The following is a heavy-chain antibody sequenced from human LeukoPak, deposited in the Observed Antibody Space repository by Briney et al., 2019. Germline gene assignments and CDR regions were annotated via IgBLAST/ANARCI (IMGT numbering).Heavy chain of an antibody. CDR2: MNHSGST. CDR1: GGSFSGYF. CDR3: ARAGIAAGRWFDP. Sequence: PSETLSLTCAVYGGSFSGYFWSWIRQPPGKGLVWIGEMNHSGSTNYNPSLKSRVTISVDTSKNQFSLKLSSVTAADTAVYYCARAGIAAGRWFDPWGQGTLVTVSS. V-gene: IGHV4-34*01. J-gene: IGHJ5*02. D-gene: IGHD6-13*01.